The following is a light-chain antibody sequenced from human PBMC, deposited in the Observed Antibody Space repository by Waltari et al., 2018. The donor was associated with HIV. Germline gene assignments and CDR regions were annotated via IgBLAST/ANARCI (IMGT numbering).Light chain of an antibody. CDR3: SSFITTTTHVV. J-gene: IGLJ2*01. CDR2: EVS. V-gene: IGLV2-14*01. Sequence: QSALTQPASVSGSLGQSVTISCTGANRDIGGSHSVYWYQQPHSKAPKLIIHEVSNRPSGVADPFSGSKSGNTASLTISGLQAEDESDYYCSSFITTTTHVVFGGGTRLTVL. CDR1: NRDIGGSHS.